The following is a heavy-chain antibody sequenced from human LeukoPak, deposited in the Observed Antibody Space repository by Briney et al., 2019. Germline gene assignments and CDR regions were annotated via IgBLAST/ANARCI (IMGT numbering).Heavy chain of an antibody. CDR3: AKDQWIAAAGTSDAFDI. J-gene: IGHJ3*02. V-gene: IGHV1-46*01. CDR1: GYTFINNW. Sequence: RVASVKVSCTASGYTFINNWMHWVRQAPGQGLGWIGLINPTGTGTLYAQQFQGRVTMTRDMSTSTDYMELSSLRAEDTAVYYCAKDQWIAAAGTSDAFDIWGQGTMVTVSS. D-gene: IGHD6-13*01. CDR2: INPTGTGT.